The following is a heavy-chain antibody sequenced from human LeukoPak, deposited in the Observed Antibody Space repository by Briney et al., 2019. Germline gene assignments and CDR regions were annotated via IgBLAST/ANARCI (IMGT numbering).Heavy chain of an antibody. CDR2: ISSSSSTI. D-gene: IGHD3-10*01. Sequence: PGGSLRLSCAASGFTFSSYSMNWVRQAPGKGLEWVSYISSSSSTIYYADSVKGRFTISRDNAKNSLYLQMNSLRAEDTAVYYCARDRQTRPDYYGSGSYSPDAFDIWGQGTMVTVSS. J-gene: IGHJ3*02. CDR1: GFTFSSYS. CDR3: ARDRQTRPDYYGSGSYSPDAFDI. V-gene: IGHV3-48*04.